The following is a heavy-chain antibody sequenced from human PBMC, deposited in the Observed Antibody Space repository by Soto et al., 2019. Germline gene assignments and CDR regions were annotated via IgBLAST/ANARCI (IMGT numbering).Heavy chain of an antibody. J-gene: IGHJ6*02. CDR2: FDPEYGGT. V-gene: IGHV1-24*01. Sequence: ASVKVSCPVSGYTLPALSIHWVRLGPGKGLEWMGSFDPEYGGTIYAHKFQGRVTMTEDTSTETAYMELSSLRIEDTAVYFCTTSNLNYAMDVWGQGITVTVSS. CDR1: GYTLPALS. CDR3: TTSNLNYAMDV.